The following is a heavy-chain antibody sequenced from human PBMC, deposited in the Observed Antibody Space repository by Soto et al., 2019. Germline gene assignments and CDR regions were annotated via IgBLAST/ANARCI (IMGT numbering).Heavy chain of an antibody. Sequence: SETLSLTCAVSGGSISSGGYSWSWIRQPPGKGLEWIGYIYHSGSTYYNPSLKSRVTISVDRSKNQFSLKLSSVTAADTAVYYCAGACISTSCYADYWGQGTLVTVSS. CDR2: IYHSGST. CDR1: GGSISSGGYS. J-gene: IGHJ4*02. V-gene: IGHV4-30-2*01. D-gene: IGHD2-2*01. CDR3: AGACISTSCYADY.